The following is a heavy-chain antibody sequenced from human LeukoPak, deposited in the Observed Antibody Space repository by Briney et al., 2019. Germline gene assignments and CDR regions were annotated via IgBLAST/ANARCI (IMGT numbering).Heavy chain of an antibody. J-gene: IGHJ4*02. CDR3: ARDLFPTAAAGTSPGY. CDR2: ISAYNGNT. V-gene: IGHV1-18*01. CDR1: GYTLTSYG. D-gene: IGHD6-13*01. Sequence: ASVKVSCKASGYTLTSYGISWVRQAPGQGLEWMGWISAYNGNTNYAQKLQGRVTMTTDTSTSTAYMELRSLRSDDTAVYYCARDLFPTAAAGTSPGYWGQGTLVTVSS.